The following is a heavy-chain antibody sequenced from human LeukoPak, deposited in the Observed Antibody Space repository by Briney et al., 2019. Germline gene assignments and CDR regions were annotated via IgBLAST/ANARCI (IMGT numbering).Heavy chain of an antibody. CDR1: GFGVSSKY. CDR3: ARGTTSEVTAGDY. D-gene: IGHD5-18*01. J-gene: IGHJ4*02. CDR2: IYTSGNT. Sequence: GGSLRLSCAASGFGVSSKYMSWVRQAPGKGLEWVSVIYTSGNTYYADSVKGRFTISRDNSKNTVYLQMNSLRADDTAVYYCARGTTSEVTAGDYWGQGTLVTVSS. V-gene: IGHV3-53*01.